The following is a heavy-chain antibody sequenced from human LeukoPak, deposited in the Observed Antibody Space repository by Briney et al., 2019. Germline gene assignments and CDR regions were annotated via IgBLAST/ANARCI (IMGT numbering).Heavy chain of an antibody. V-gene: IGHV4-34*01. D-gene: IGHD5-24*01. J-gene: IGHJ4*02. CDR1: GGSFSGYY. CDR3: ARNKKRWLRRGAMGY. Sequence: SETLSLTCAVYGGSFSGYYWSWIRQPPGKGLEWIGEINHSGSTNYNPSLKSRVTISVDTSKNQFSLKLSSVTAADTAVYYCARNKKRWLRRGAMGYWGQGTLVTVSS. CDR2: INHSGST.